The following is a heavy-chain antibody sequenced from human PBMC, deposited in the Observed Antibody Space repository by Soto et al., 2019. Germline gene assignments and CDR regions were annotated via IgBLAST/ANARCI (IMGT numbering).Heavy chain of an antibody. CDR1: GYTFTSYA. D-gene: IGHD3-9*01. J-gene: IGHJ4*02. Sequence: QVQLVQSGAEVKKPGASVKVSCKSSGYTFTSYAIHWVRQAPGQRLEWMGWIDTGNGDTKYSENFQGRVTITRDTSGNTGYMELSSLISEDTAVYYCAKEPCVDSDYFDFWGQGTLVTVSS. CDR3: AKEPCVDSDYFDF. CDR2: IDTGNGDT. V-gene: IGHV1-3*04.